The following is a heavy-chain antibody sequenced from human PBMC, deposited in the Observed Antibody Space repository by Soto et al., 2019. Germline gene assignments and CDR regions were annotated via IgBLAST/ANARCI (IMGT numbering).Heavy chain of an antibody. Sequence: PGGSLRLSCVVSVFPFGANAMSWVRQAPGKGLEWVSGLSNTGRRTSYADSVKGRFNISRDNSENTVYLQMNSLRVEDTAVYYCATEMGATQGPFDNWGQGTLVTVYS. CDR1: VFPFGANA. CDR2: LSNTGRRT. CDR3: ATEMGATQGPFDN. D-gene: IGHD1-26*01. J-gene: IGHJ4*02. V-gene: IGHV3-23*01.